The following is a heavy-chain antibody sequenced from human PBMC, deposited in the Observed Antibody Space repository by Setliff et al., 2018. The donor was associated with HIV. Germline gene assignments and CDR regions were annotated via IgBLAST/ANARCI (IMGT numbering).Heavy chain of an antibody. CDR1: GFTFSSYT. CDR2: INHSGGT. Sequence: PGGSLRLSCEASGFTFSSYTMNWVRQSPGKGLEWIGEINHSGGTNYNPSLKSRVTMSIDTSKNQFSLKLRSVTAADTAVYYCARETYYYDNPQYYYYYMDVWGKGTTVTVSS. CDR3: ARETYYYDNPQYYYYYMDV. D-gene: IGHD3-22*01. V-gene: IGHV4-34*01. J-gene: IGHJ6*03.